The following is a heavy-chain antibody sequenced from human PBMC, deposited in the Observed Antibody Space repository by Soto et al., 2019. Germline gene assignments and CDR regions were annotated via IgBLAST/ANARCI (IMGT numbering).Heavy chain of an antibody. J-gene: IGHJ1*01. D-gene: IGHD3-22*01. Sequence: QMQLQESGPGLVKPSQTLSLTCTVSGGSISSGGYYWSWIRQHPGKGLEWIGYIYYSGSTYYNPSLKSRVTISVDTSKNQFSLKLSSVTAADTAVYYCAIYDSSGSRGFQHWGQGTLVTVSS. CDR2: IYYSGST. CDR1: GGSISSGGYY. CDR3: AIYDSSGSRGFQH. V-gene: IGHV4-31*03.